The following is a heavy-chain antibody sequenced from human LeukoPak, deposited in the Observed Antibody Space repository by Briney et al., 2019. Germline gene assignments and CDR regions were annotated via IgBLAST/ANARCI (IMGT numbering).Heavy chain of an antibody. CDR2: IYYSGST. Sequence: SETLSLTCTVSGGSISSYYWSWIRQPPGKGLEWIGYIYYSGSTNYNPSLKSRVTISVDTSKNQFSLKLSSVTAADTAMYYCARVLGYSYGYYFDYWGQGTLVTVSS. CDR3: ARVLGYSYGYYFDY. J-gene: IGHJ4*02. D-gene: IGHD5-18*01. CDR1: GGSISSYY. V-gene: IGHV4-59*01.